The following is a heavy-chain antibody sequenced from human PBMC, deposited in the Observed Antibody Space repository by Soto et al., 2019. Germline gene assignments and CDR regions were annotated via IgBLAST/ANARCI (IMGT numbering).Heavy chain of an antibody. CDR3: ARDKITGLFDY. J-gene: IGHJ4*02. CDR1: GGSFSGYY. Sequence: QVQLQQWGAGLLKPSETLSLTCSVYGGSFSGYYWTWIRQPPGTGLEWIGEINHSGSTNYNPSLKSRLTISVDTSNNQFSLKLTSVTASDTAVYYCARDKITGLFDYWCQGTLVTVSS. D-gene: IGHD2-8*02. CDR2: INHSGST. V-gene: IGHV4-34*01.